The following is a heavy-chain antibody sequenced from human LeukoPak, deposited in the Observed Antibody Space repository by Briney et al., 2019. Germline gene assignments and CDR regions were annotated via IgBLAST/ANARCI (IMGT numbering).Heavy chain of an antibody. CDR3: AKDIGYSSSWYGGYFDY. Sequence: PGRSLRLSCAASGFTFSSYGMHWVRQAPGKGLEWVAVIWYDGSNKYYADSVKGRFTISRDNSKNTLYLQMNSLRAEDTAVYYCAKDIGYSSSWYGGYFDYWGQGTLVTVSS. D-gene: IGHD6-13*01. V-gene: IGHV3-33*06. CDR1: GFTFSSYG. CDR2: IWYDGSNK. J-gene: IGHJ4*02.